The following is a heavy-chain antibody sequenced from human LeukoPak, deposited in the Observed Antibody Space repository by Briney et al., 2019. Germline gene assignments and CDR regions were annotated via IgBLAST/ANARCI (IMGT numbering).Heavy chain of an antibody. Sequence: PGGSLRLSCAASGFIFSSYVMIWVRQAPGKGLEWVSIIGTSGGDIHYADSVKGRFSISRDNSKNTLSLQMNSLRVDDTAVYYCARDPNWGSGYWGQGTLLTVSS. V-gene: IGHV3-23*01. CDR2: IGTSGGDI. D-gene: IGHD7-27*01. CDR3: ARDPNWGSGY. J-gene: IGHJ4*02. CDR1: GFIFSSYV.